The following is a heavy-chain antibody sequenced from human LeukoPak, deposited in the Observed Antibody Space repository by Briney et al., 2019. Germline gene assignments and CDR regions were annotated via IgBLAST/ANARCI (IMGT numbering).Heavy chain of an antibody. Sequence: GGSPRLSCAASGFTFSSYSMNWVRQAPGKGLEWVSSISSSSSYIYYADSVKGRFTISRDNAKNSLYLQMNSLRAEDTAVYYCARDPGYCSGGSCYADYWGQGTLVIVSS. V-gene: IGHV3-21*01. CDR3: ARDPGYCSGGSCYADY. CDR1: GFTFSSYS. J-gene: IGHJ4*02. CDR2: ISSSSSYI. D-gene: IGHD2-15*01.